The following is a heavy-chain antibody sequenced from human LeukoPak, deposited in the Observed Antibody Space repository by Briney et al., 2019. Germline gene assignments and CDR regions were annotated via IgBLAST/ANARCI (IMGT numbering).Heavy chain of an antibody. V-gene: IGHV3-7*01. CDR3: AKDLYYYDSSGYSTPPPAFDI. J-gene: IGHJ3*02. Sequence: GGSLRLSCAASGFTFSSYWMSWVRQAPGKGLEWVANIKQDGSEKYYVDSVKGRFTISRDNAKNSLYLQMNSLRAEDTAVYYCAKDLYYYDSSGYSTPPPAFDIWGQGTMVTVSS. D-gene: IGHD3-22*01. CDR2: IKQDGSEK. CDR1: GFTFSSYW.